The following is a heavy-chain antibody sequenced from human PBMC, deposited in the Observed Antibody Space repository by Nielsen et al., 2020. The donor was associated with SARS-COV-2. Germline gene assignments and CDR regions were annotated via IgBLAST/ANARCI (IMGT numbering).Heavy chain of an antibody. CDR1: GFTFSSYG. V-gene: IGHV3-30*18. CDR3: AKDWGWDSSGWLRTYYYYGMDV. J-gene: IGHJ6*02. CDR2: ISYDGSNK. Sequence: LSLTCAASGFTFSSYGMHWVRQAPGKGLEWVAVISYDGSNKYYADSVKGRFTISRDNSKNTLYLQMNSLRAEDTAVYYCAKDWGWDSSGWLRTYYYYGMDVWGQGTTVTVSS. D-gene: IGHD6-19*01.